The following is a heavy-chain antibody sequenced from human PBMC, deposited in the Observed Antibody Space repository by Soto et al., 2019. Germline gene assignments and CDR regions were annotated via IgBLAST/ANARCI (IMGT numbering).Heavy chain of an antibody. J-gene: IGHJ6*02. CDR1: GYSISSGYY. D-gene: IGHD2-15*01. CDR2: MLYSGLT. CDR3: APLSVSLSGPYGIHV. Sequence: TLSLTCAVSGYSISSGYYWGWIRQPPGKGLEWIGSMLYSGLTYYNPSLKSRVTLSVDTSKNQFSVRLNSVTASDTAVYYCAPLSVSLSGPYGIHVWGQGTTVTVSS. V-gene: IGHV4-38-2*01.